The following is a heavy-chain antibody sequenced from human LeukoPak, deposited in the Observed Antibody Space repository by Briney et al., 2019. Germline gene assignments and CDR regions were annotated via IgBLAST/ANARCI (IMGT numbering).Heavy chain of an antibody. D-gene: IGHD6-13*01. V-gene: IGHV1-2*02. Sequence: ASVKVSCTASGYTFTGYYMHWVRQAPGQGLEWMGWINPNSGGTNYAQKFQGRVTMTTDTSTSTAYMELRSLRSDDTAVYYCARADSSSWYLSQYYFDYWGQGTLVTVSS. J-gene: IGHJ4*02. CDR1: GYTFTGYY. CDR2: INPNSGGT. CDR3: ARADSSSWYLSQYYFDY.